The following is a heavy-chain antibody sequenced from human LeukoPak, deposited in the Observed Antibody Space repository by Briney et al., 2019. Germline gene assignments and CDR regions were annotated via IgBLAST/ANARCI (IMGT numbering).Heavy chain of an antibody. CDR3: ARALTFLEWFL. Sequence: GGSLRLSCAASGFTFSTYAMSWVRQAPGKGLEWVSAIGGSGDFTYYAEYVRGRFTISRDNAKNTLYLQMNSLRAEDTAVYYCARALTFLEWFLGGQGTLVTVSS. CDR1: GFTFSTYA. CDR2: IGGSGDFT. J-gene: IGHJ4*02. V-gene: IGHV3-23*01. D-gene: IGHD3-3*01.